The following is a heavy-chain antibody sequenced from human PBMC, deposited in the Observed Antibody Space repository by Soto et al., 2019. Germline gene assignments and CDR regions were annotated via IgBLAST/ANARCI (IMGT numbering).Heavy chain of an antibody. V-gene: IGHV2-70*11. D-gene: IGHD3-3*01. J-gene: IGHJ6*02. Sequence: SGPTLVNPTQTLTLTCTFSGFSLSTSGMCVSWIRQPPGKALEWLARIDWDDDKYYSTSLKTRLTISKDTSKNQVVLTMTNMDPVDTATYYCARISAGPYIDYDFWSGRVAYYYYGMDVWGQGTTVTVSS. CDR3: ARISAGPYIDYDFWSGRVAYYYYGMDV. CDR2: IDWDDDK. CDR1: GFSLSTSGMC.